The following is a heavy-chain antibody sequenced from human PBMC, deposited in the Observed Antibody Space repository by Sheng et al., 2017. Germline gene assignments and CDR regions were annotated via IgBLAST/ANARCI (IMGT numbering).Heavy chain of an antibody. D-gene: IGHD3-10*01. V-gene: IGHV4-39*07. J-gene: IGHJ4*02. Sequence: YYNPSLKSRVTISVDTSKNQFSLKLSSVTAADTAVYYCARDSGDTGADYWGQGTLVTVSS. CDR3: ARDSGDTGADY.